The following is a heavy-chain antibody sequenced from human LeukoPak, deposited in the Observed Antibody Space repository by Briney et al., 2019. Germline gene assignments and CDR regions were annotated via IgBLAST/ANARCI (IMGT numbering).Heavy chain of an antibody. CDR2: ISSSSGYI. CDR1: GFTFNSYS. CDR3: ARDQFLDV. J-gene: IGHJ6*02. V-gene: IGHV3-21*01. Sequence: AGGSLRLSCAASGFTFNSYSMSWVRQTPGKGLEWVSSISSSSGYINYADSVKGRFTVSRDNAKNSLYLQMNSLRAEDTAVYYCARDQFLDVWGQGTTVTVSS.